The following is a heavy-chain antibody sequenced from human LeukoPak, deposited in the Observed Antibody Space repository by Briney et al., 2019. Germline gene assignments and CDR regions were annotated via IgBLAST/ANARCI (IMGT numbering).Heavy chain of an antibody. J-gene: IGHJ2*01. CDR3: ARRSSTMVRGVTLYWYFDL. V-gene: IGHV4-34*01. CDR1: GGSFSGYY. CDR2: INHSGST. D-gene: IGHD3-10*01. Sequence: KPSETLSLTCAVYGGSFSGYYWSWIRQPPGKGLEWIGEINHSGSTNYNPSLKSRVTISVDTSKNQFSLKLSSVTAADTAVYYCARRSSTMVRGVTLYWYFDLWGRGTLVTVSP.